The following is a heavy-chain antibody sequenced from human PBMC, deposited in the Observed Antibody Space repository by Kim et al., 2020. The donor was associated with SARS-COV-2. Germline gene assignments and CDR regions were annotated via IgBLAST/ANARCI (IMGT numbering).Heavy chain of an antibody. CDR3: ARGSFTVFGYGSGSYYNSNWFDP. D-gene: IGHD3-10*01. CDR2: INPNSGGT. Sequence: ASVKVSCKASGYTFTGYYMHWVRQAPGQGLEWMGWINPNSGGTNYAQKFQGWVTMTRDTSISTAYMELSRLRSDDTAVYYCARGSFTVFGYGSGSYYNSNWFDPWGQGTLVTVSS. J-gene: IGHJ5*02. V-gene: IGHV1-2*04. CDR1: GYTFTGYY.